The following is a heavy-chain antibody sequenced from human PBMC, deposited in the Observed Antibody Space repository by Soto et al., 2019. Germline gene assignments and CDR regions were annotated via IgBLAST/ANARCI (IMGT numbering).Heavy chain of an antibody. D-gene: IGHD3-16*02. CDR2: ISSSGSTI. Sequence: QVQLVESGGGLVKPGGSLRLSCAASGFTFSDYYMSWIRQAPGKGLEWVSYISSSGSTIYYADSVKGRFTISRDNAKNSLYLQMNSLRAEDTAVXXXXXELESDYVWGSYRYVDYWGQGTX. V-gene: IGHV3-11*01. J-gene: IGHJ4*02. CDR1: GFTFSDYY. CDR3: XXELESDYVWGSYRYVDY.